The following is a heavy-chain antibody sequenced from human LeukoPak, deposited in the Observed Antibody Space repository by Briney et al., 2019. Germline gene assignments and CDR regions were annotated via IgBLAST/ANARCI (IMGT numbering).Heavy chain of an antibody. D-gene: IGHD6-19*01. CDR3: ARLTYSSGLDY. CDR1: GGSFSGYY. Sequence: SETLSLTCAVYGGSFSGYYWSWIGQPPGKGLEWIGEINHSGSTNYNPSLKSRVTISVDTSKNQFSLKLSSVTAADTAVYYCARLTYSSGLDYWGQGTLVTVSS. V-gene: IGHV4-34*01. J-gene: IGHJ4*02. CDR2: INHSGST.